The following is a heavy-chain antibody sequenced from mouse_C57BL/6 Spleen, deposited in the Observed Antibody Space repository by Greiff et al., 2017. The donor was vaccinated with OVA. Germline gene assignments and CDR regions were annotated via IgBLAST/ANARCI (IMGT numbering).Heavy chain of an antibody. CDR1: GYTFTSYW. CDR2: IDPPDSYT. D-gene: IGHD1-1*01. Sequence: QVQLQQPGAELVKPGASVKLSCKASGYTFTSYWMQWVKQRPGQGLEWIGEIDPPDSYTNYNQKFKGKATLTVDTSSSTAYMQLSSLTSEDSAVYYCARGRTTVVATRYWYFDVWGTGTTVTVSS. V-gene: IGHV1-50*01. CDR3: ARGRTTVVATRYWYFDV. J-gene: IGHJ1*03.